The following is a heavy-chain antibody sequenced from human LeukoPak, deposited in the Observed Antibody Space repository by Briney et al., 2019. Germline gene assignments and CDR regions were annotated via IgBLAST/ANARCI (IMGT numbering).Heavy chain of an antibody. CDR3: GRDGGRTSSDAVEI. Sequence: SETLSLSCSVSGGSISTYYWSWIRQPAGKGLEWIGRMYTTGDINYNPSLKGRVTMSVDTSKNQFSLKLTSVTAADTAVYYCGRDGGRTSSDAVEIWGQGTMVIVSS. CDR1: GGSISTYY. J-gene: IGHJ3*02. V-gene: IGHV4-4*07. CDR2: MYTTGDI. D-gene: IGHD2-2*01.